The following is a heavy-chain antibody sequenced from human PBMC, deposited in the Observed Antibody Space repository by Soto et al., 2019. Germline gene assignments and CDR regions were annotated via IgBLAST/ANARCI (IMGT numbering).Heavy chain of an antibody. CDR2: ISNDGGTT. CDR1: GFIFRSYT. Sequence: GGSLRLSCSASGFIFRSYTMYWVRQAPGKGLQFVSAISNDGGTTYYADSVKDRFTISRDNSKNTLYLQMNSLRAEDTAVYYCAKDSGAAAFDIWGQGTMVTVSS. CDR3: AKDSGAAAFDI. V-gene: IGHV3-64*04. J-gene: IGHJ3*02. D-gene: IGHD3-10*01.